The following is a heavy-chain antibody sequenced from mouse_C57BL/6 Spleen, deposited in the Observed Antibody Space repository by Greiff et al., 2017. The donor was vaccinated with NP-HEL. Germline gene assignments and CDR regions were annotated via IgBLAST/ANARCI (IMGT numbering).Heavy chain of an antibody. CDR3: ARKLRENFDY. D-gene: IGHD1-1*01. V-gene: IGHV1-26*01. Sequence: VQLQQSGPELVKPGASVKISCKASGYTFTDYYMNWVKQSHGKSLEWIGDINPNNGGTSYNQKFKGKATLTVDKSSSTAYMELRSLTSEDSAVYYCARKLRENFDYWGQGTTLTVSS. CDR2: INPNNGGT. CDR1: GYTFTDYY. J-gene: IGHJ2*01.